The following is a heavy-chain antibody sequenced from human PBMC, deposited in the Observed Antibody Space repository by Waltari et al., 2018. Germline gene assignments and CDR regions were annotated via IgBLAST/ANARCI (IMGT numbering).Heavy chain of an antibody. CDR2: ISSSSSTI. CDR1: GFTFSSYS. V-gene: IGHV3-48*02. Sequence: EVQLVESGGGLVQPGGSLRLSCAASGFTFSSYSMNWVRQAPGKGLEWVSYISSSSSTIYYADSVKGRFTISRDNAKNSLYLQMNSLRDEDTAVYYCATSHYYDSSGFRTDFQHWGQGTLVTVSS. J-gene: IGHJ1*01. CDR3: ATSHYYDSSGFRTDFQH. D-gene: IGHD3-22*01.